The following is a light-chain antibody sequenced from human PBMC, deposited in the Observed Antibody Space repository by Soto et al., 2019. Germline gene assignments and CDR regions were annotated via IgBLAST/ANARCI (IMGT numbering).Light chain of an antibody. J-gene: IGKJ4*02. V-gene: IGKV3-20*01. CDR2: GAS. Sequence: ETVLSQSPGTLSLSPGERATLSCRASQRVSRNFLAWYQQKPGQAPKLLIYGASNRATAISDRFSGSGSGTDFTLTISRLEPEDSAGYYCHQYGASPRTFGRGTKVEIK. CDR3: HQYGASPRT. CDR1: QRVSRNF.